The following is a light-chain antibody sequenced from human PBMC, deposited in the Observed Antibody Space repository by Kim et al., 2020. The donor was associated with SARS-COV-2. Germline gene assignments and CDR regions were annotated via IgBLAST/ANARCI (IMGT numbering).Light chain of an antibody. V-gene: IGKV3-15*01. CDR1: QSISND. CDR2: GAS. CDR3: QQYNKWPRT. J-gene: IGKJ1*01. Sequence: EIVMTQYPATLSVSPGERATLSCRASQSISNDLVWYQQKPGQAPRLLIYGASTRATGIPARFSGSGSGTEFTVTISSLQSEDFAIYYCQQYNKWPRTFGQGTKVDIK.